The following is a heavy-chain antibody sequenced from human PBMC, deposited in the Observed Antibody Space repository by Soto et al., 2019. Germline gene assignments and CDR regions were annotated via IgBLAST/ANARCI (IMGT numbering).Heavy chain of an antibody. J-gene: IGHJ4*02. CDR2: IYWDDDK. V-gene: IGHV2-5*02. Sequence: QITLKESGPTLVKPTQTLTLTCTFSVFPLSTSGVGVGWIRQPPGKALEWLALIYWDDDKRYSPSLRSRLTINKDTSKNQVVLTMTNMDPVDTATYYCAHRRRGSYFDDWGQGTLGTVSA. D-gene: IGHD3-16*01. CDR1: VFPLSTSGVG. CDR3: AHRRRGSYFDD.